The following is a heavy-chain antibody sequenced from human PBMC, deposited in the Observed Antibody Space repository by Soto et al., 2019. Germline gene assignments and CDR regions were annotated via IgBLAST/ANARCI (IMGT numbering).Heavy chain of an antibody. D-gene: IGHD6-13*01. CDR1: VFTFSSYA. CDR2: ISGRGDNT. CDR3: AISRYSSSWYYFDY. Sequence: GSLRFSGAASVFTFSSYAMSWVRQAPGKGLGWFSAISGRGDNTYYADSVKGRFTISRDNSKITLYLQMNSLRAEDTAVYYCAISRYSSSWYYFDYWGQGTLVTVSS. V-gene: IGHV3-23*01. J-gene: IGHJ4*02.